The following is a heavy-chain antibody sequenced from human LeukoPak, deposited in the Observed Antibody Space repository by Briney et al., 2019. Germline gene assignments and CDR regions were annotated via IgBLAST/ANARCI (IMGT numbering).Heavy chain of an antibody. CDR3: ARVTPWYFDY. CDR2: IYHSGST. J-gene: IGHJ4*02. Sequence: PSETLSLTCAVSGGSISSGGYSWSWIRQPPGKGPEWIGYIYHSGSTYYNPSLKSRVTISVDRSKNQFSLKLSSVTAADTAVYYCARVTPWYFDYWGQGTLVTVSS. D-gene: IGHD2-15*01. V-gene: IGHV4-30-2*01. CDR1: GGSISSGGYS.